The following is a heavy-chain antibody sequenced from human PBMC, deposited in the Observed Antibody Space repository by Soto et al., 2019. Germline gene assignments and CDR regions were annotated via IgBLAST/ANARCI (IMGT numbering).Heavy chain of an antibody. CDR3: ARHVTTVTSIDY. CDR2: IDPSDSYT. J-gene: IGHJ4*02. V-gene: IGHV5-10-1*01. CDR1: GYSFTSYW. Sequence: GESLKISCKGSGYSFTSYWISWVRQMPGKGLEWMGRIDPSDSYTNYSPSFQGHVTISADKSISTAYLQWSGLKASDTAMYYCARHVTTVTSIDYWGQGTLVTVSS. D-gene: IGHD4-17*01.